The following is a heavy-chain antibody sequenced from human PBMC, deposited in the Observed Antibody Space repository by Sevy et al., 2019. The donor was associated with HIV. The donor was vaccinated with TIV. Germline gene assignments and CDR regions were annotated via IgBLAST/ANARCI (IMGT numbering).Heavy chain of an antibody. V-gene: IGHV3-7*01. CDR1: GFDFNHHW. J-gene: IGHJ4*02. D-gene: IGHD3-9*01. CDR3: ARLPTGLQSFNYLLSTYFDS. CDR2: IKQDGSET. Sequence: GGSLRLSCAASGFDFNHHWMSWVRQAPQQGLQWVANIKQDGSETYYVDSLEGRFTISRDNAKNSLSLQINDLRAEDTAVYYCARLPTGLQSFNYLLSTYFDSWGQGTLVTVSS.